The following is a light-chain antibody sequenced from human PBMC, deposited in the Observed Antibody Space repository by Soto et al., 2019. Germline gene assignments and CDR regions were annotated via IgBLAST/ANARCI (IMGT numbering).Light chain of an antibody. V-gene: IGLV1-44*01. Sequence: QAALTQPPSASGTPGQRVTSSCGGSSCDGGGDTENLCQQLPATAPTLLTYTNNPRPSGVPGRFSDSKSGTSASLPISGLQSEDEADYYCAAWDASLTAFYVFGTGTTVTV. CDR3: AAWDASLTAFYV. CDR1: SCDGGGDT. J-gene: IGLJ1*01. CDR2: TNN.